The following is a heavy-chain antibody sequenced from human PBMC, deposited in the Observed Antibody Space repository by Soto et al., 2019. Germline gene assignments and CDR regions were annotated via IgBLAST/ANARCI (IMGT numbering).Heavy chain of an antibody. Sequence: QITLKESGPSPVKPTQTLTVTCTFSGFSLSNSGVGVAWIRQPPGKALEWLALIYGDNDKRYSPSLKTRPTTTEESSXXHVVRTITNMDPLDTATYNCEHCKLHDYGDYDPGTSHVFDSWGQGTLVTVSS. D-gene: IGHD4-17*01. V-gene: IGHV2-5*02. CDR1: GFSLSNSGVG. CDR3: EHCKLHDYGDYDPGTSHVFDS. J-gene: IGHJ4*02. CDR2: IYGDNDK.